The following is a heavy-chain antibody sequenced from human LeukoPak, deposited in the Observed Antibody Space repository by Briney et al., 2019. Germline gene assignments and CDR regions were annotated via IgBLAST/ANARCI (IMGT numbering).Heavy chain of an antibody. J-gene: IGHJ4*02. CDR1: GYTFTGYY. CDR2: INPNSGGT. V-gene: IGHV1-2*02. CDR3: ARLNYDFWSGYYSPMFDY. Sequence: ASVKVSCKASGYTFTGYYMHWVRQAPGQGLEWMGWINPNSGGTNYAQKFQGRVTMTRDTSISTAYMELSRLRSDDTAVYYCARLNYDFWSGYYSPMFDYWGQGTLVTVSS. D-gene: IGHD3-3*01.